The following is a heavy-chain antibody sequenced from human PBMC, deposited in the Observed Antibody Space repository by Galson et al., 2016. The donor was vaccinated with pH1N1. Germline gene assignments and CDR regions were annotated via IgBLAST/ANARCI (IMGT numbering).Heavy chain of an antibody. J-gene: IGHJ4*02. Sequence: SVKVSCKASGYTFTSYAMNWVRQAPGQGLEWMGWINTNTGHPTYAQGFTGRFVFSLATSDSTTYLHISSLTAQDTAVYYCASPRPLLRYFDWLLPGGLDYWGQGTLVTVSS. CDR1: GYTFTSYA. V-gene: IGHV7-4-1*02. CDR3: ASPRPLLRYFDWLLPGGLDY. CDR2: INTNTGHP. D-gene: IGHD3-9*01.